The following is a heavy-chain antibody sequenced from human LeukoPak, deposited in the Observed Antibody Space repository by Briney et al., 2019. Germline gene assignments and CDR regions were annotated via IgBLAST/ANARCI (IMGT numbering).Heavy chain of an antibody. V-gene: IGHV3-7*04. CDR2: IKQDGSDK. Sequence: SGGSLRLSCAASGFSFTNSWMTWVRRAPGKGLEWVANIKQDGSDKYYVDPVKGRFTVSRDNAKNSLFLQMNNLRVDDTAVYYCGGGGYTNCCYGVDWGQGTQVTVSP. D-gene: IGHD2-2*02. CDR1: GFSFTNSW. J-gene: IGHJ4*02. CDR3: GGGGYTNCCYGVD.